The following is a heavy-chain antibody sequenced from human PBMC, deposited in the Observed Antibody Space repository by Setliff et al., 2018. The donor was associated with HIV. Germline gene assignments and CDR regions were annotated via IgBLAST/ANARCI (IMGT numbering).Heavy chain of an antibody. D-gene: IGHD5-18*01. Sequence: LRLSCEASGFRVTDTYMAWVRQAPGRGLEWVTLIYKAGKTYYADFVKGRFTIARDDTKNTVSLQMTNLEPGDTAMYYCAKGGYGGAYYVAGYWGQGTKVTVSS. CDR2: IYKAGKT. J-gene: IGHJ4*02. CDR1: GFRVTDTY. CDR3: AKGGYGGAYYVAGY. V-gene: IGHV3-53*01.